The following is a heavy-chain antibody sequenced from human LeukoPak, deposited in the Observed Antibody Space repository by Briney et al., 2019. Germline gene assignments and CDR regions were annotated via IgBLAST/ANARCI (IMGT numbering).Heavy chain of an antibody. CDR1: GFSFTNYG. V-gene: IGHV3-30*03. CDR2: ISYDGSNK. D-gene: IGHD2-15*01. Sequence: GGSLRLSCAASGFSFTNYGMHWVRQAPAKGLEWVAVISYDGSNKYYAGSVKGRFTISRDDAKNSLYLQMNSLRAEDTAVYYCARDSGTSCTGGSCYSYPDLWGQGTLVTVSS. CDR3: ARDSGTSCTGGSCYSYPDL. J-gene: IGHJ4*02.